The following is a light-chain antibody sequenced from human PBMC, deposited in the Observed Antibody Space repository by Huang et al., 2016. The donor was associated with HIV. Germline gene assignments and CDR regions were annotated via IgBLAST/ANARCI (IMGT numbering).Light chain of an antibody. Sequence: IQMTQSPTSLSASIGDRVSIACRASQNINTYLNWYQQKPGKAPKLLISSASTLHRGVPSRFSGSGSGTDFTRTIRGLQLDDFATYYCQQSYSALSSFGPGTRL. V-gene: IGKV1-39*01. J-gene: IGKJ5*01. CDR2: SAS. CDR3: QQSYSALSS. CDR1: QNINTY.